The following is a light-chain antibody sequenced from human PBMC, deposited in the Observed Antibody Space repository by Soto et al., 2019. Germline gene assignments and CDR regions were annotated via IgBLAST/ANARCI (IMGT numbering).Light chain of an antibody. J-gene: IGLJ1*01. V-gene: IGLV2-8*01. CDR2: EVS. Sequence: QSDLTQPPSASGSPGQSVTISCTGASSDVGGYNYVSWYQQHPGKAPKLMIYEVSKRPSGVPDRFSGSKSGNTASLTVSGLQAEDEADYFCSSYAGNGYVLGTGTKVTVL. CDR1: SSDVGGYNY. CDR3: SSYAGNGYV.